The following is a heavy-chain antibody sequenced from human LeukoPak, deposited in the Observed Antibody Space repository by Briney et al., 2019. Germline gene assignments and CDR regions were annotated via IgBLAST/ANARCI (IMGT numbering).Heavy chain of an antibody. Sequence: PGRSLRLSCAASGFTFSSYAMHWVRQAPGKGLEWVAVISYDGSNKYYADSVKGRFTISRDNSKNTLYLQMNSLRAEDTAVYYRARGRGAARPLVIDYWGQGTLVTVSS. V-gene: IGHV3-30-3*01. CDR3: ARGRGAARPLVIDY. CDR2: ISYDGSNK. D-gene: IGHD6-6*01. J-gene: IGHJ4*02. CDR1: GFTFSSYA.